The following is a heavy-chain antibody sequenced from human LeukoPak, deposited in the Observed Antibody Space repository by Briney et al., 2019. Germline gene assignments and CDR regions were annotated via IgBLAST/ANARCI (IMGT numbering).Heavy chain of an antibody. D-gene: IGHD2-2*01. V-gene: IGHV3-30*04. CDR1: GFTFSSYA. Sequence: PGRSLRLSCAASGFTFSSYAVHWVRQAPGKGLEWVAVISYDGSNKYYADSVKGRFTISRDNSKNTLYLQMNSLRAEDTAVYYCASPTGNLGYCSSTSCYESAFDIWGQGTMVTVSS. CDR2: ISYDGSNK. CDR3: ASPTGNLGYCSSTSCYESAFDI. J-gene: IGHJ3*02.